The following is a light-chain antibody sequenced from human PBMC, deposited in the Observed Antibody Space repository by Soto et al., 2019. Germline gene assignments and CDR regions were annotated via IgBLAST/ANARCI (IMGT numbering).Light chain of an antibody. V-gene: IGKV3D-15*01. J-gene: IGKJ4*01. CDR1: QSVSSN. CDR3: QQYHDWPLT. Sequence: EIVMTQSPATLSVSPGERATLSCRASQSVSSNFAWYQQRPAQSPRLLIYDVSTRATNVPTRFSGSGSGTEFTLTISSLQSEDLEVYYCQQYHDWPLTFGGGTRVEIK. CDR2: DVS.